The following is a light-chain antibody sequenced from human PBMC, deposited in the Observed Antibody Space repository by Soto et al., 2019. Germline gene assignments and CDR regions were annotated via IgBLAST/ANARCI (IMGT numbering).Light chain of an antibody. CDR1: ESVRSSY. Sequence: EIVLTQSPGTLSLSPGERVTLSCRASESVRSSYLAWYQQKPGQAPRLLIFGASNRATGIPDRFSGSGSGTDFTLTISRLEPEDFAVYYCQQYGTSPETFGQGTKLEIK. CDR2: GAS. J-gene: IGKJ2*01. CDR3: QQYGTSPET. V-gene: IGKV3-20*01.